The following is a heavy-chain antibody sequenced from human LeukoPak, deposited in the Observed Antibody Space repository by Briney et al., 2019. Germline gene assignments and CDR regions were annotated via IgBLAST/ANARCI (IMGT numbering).Heavy chain of an antibody. D-gene: IGHD1-1*01. V-gene: IGHV1-69*01. CDR1: GGTFSSYA. J-gene: IGHJ5*02. Sequence: SVKVSCKASGGTFSSYAISWVRQAPGQGLEWMGGIIPIFGTANYAQKFQGRVTITADESTSTAYMELSSLRSEDTAVYYCARVDWNDGWFDPWGQGTLSPSPQ. CDR3: ARVDWNDGWFDP. CDR2: IIPIFGTA.